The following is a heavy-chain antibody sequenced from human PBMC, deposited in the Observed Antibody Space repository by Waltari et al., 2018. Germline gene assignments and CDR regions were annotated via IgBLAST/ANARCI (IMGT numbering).Heavy chain of an antibody. D-gene: IGHD3-10*01. J-gene: IGHJ4*02. CDR1: EYTFTTYW. V-gene: IGHV5-51*01. Sequence: EVQLVQSGAEVKKPGESLKISCKGYEYTFTTYWIAWVRQMPGKGLEWMGIIYPGDSDTKYSPSFQGRVTRSADRSISTAFLHWSSRRASDTAIYYCARSSGGGPFDFWGQGTLVTVSS. CDR2: IYPGDSDT. CDR3: ARSSGGGPFDF.